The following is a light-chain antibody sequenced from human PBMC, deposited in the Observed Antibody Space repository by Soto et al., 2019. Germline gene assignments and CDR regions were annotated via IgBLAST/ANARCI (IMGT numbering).Light chain of an antibody. J-gene: IGKJ4*01. V-gene: IGKV3-11*01. Sequence: EILLTQSPVTLSLSPGDRAILSCRASQSVSTFFAWYQQKPGQAPRLLIYDASNMATGIPSRFSSSGSGTVFPPTSSILAADYVADYYYQHRCFSPLTFGGGTRVELK. CDR1: QSVSTF. CDR2: DAS. CDR3: QHRCFSPLT.